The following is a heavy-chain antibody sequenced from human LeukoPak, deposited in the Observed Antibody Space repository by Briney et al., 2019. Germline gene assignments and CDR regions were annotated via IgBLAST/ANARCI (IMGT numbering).Heavy chain of an antibody. CDR3: ATFDYLADYFQH. V-gene: IGHV3-7*01. Sequence: GGSLRLSCAASGFTFSSYWMTWVRQAPGKGLEWVANIKQDGGEKYYGDSVKGRFTISRDNAKKSLYLQMNSPRVEDTAVYYCATFDYLADYFQHWATAPWSSSPQ. CDR2: IKQDGGEK. CDR1: GFTFSSYW. D-gene: IGHD3-9*01. J-gene: IGHJ1*01.